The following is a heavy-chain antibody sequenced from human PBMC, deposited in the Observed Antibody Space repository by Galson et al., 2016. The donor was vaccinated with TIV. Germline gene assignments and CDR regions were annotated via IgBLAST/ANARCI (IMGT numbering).Heavy chain of an antibody. V-gene: IGHV3-30*02. D-gene: IGHD4-17*01. CDR1: GFTFSSYG. CDR2: IRYDGSNK. Sequence: SLRLSCATSGFTFSSYGIHWVRQAPGKGLEWVAFIRYDGSNKYYADSVKGRFTISRDNSKNTVYLQMNGLRAEDTALYCCAKDSTTTLYYMDVRGKGTTVTVSS. CDR3: AKDSTTTLYYMDV. J-gene: IGHJ6*03.